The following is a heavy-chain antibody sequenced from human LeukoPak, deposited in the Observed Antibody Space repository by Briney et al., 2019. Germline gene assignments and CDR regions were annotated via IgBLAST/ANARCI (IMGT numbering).Heavy chain of an antibody. CDR2: INPNSGGT. Sequence: ASVKVSCKASGYTFTGYYMHWVRQAPGQGLEWMGWINPNSGGTNYAQKFQGRVTMTRDTSISTAYMELSRLRSDDTAVYYCARESVFGELVPRDLYPDYYYYGMDVWGQGTTVIVSS. V-gene: IGHV1-2*02. D-gene: IGHD3-10*02. CDR1: GYTFTGYY. CDR3: ARESVFGELVPRDLYPDYYYYGMDV. J-gene: IGHJ6*02.